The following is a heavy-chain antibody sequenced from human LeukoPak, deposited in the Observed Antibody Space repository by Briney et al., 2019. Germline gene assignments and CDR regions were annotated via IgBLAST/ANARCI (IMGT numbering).Heavy chain of an antibody. D-gene: IGHD1-26*01. CDR3: ARDLLNSGSFCFDY. Sequence: PSETLSLTCTVSGGSISSGTYYWNWIRQPAGKGLEWIGRIYTSGNTNYHPSLKSRVTISVDTSKNQFSLKLSSVTAADTAVYYCARDLLNSGSFCFDYWGQGTLVTVSS. V-gene: IGHV4-61*02. CDR1: GGSISSGTYY. J-gene: IGHJ4*02. CDR2: IYTSGNT.